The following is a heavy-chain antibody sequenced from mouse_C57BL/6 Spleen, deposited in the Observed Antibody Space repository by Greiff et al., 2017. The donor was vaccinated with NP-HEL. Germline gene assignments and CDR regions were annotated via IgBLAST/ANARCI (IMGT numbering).Heavy chain of an antibody. CDR3: ARGYGSSYGNFDV. J-gene: IGHJ1*03. V-gene: IGHV1-63*01. D-gene: IGHD1-1*01. Sequence: QVQLKESGAELVRPGTSVKMSCKASGYTFTNYWIGWAKQRPGHGLEWIGDIYPGGGYTNYNEKFKGKATLTADKSSSTAYMQFSSLTSEDSAIYYCARGYGSSYGNFDVWGTGTTVTVSS. CDR2: IYPGGGYT. CDR1: GYTFTNYW.